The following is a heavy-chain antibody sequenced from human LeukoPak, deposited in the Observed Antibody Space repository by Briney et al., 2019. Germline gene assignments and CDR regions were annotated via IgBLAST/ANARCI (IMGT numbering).Heavy chain of an antibody. J-gene: IGHJ6*04. CDR3: AKGEGGSSSWYDFYDYGMDV. D-gene: IGHD2-2*01. V-gene: IGHV3-30*01. CDR2: ISIDGAKT. Sequence: GGSLRLSCAASRFTFNNFAMHWVRQAPGKGLEWVAVISIDGAKTYSADSVKGRFTISRDNSKKTLYLKMNTVKAEDTAVYYCAKGEGGSSSWYDFYDYGMDVWGKGTTVTVSS. CDR1: RFTFNNFA.